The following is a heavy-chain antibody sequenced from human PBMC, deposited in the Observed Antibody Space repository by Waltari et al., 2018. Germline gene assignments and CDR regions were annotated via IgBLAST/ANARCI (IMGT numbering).Heavy chain of an antibody. CDR2: IYSGGST. J-gene: IGHJ1*01. Sequence: EVQLVESGGGLVQPGGSLRLSCAASGFTVSSNYMNWVRQAPGKGLEWVLVIYSGGSTHYADSVKGRFTISRNNSKNTLYLQMNSLRAEDTAVYYCARDTAWLYFQHWGQGTLVTVSS. CDR1: GFTVSSNY. V-gene: IGHV3-53*04. D-gene: IGHD6-19*01. CDR3: ARDTAWLYFQH.